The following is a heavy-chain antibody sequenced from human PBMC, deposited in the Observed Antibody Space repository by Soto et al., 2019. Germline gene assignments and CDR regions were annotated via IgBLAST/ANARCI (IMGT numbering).Heavy chain of an antibody. CDR1: GYTFTSYY. V-gene: IGHV1-46*01. D-gene: IGHD5-12*01. J-gene: IGHJ4*02. CDR2: INPSGGST. CDR3: ARDRRDGYNAHFYFDP. Sequence: ASVKVSCKASGYTFTSYYMHWVRQAPGQGLEWMGIINPSGGSTSYAQKFQGRVTMTRDTSTSTVYMELSSLRSEDTAVYYCARDRRDGYNAHFYFDPWGQGTLVTVSS.